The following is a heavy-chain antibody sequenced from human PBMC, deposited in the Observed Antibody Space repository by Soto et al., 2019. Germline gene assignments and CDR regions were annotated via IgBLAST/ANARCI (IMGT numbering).Heavy chain of an antibody. CDR1: GYTFNKYP. Sequence: GASVKVSCKTSGYTFNKYPIHWVRQAPGQGLEWMGWINPGNGDTGYSQKFQDRVTITRDTSASTAYMELSSLRSEDTAVYYCARVKYDFWSGYSFDYWGQGTLVTVSS. CDR2: INPGNGDT. CDR3: ARVKYDFWSGYSFDY. V-gene: IGHV1-3*01. D-gene: IGHD3-3*01. J-gene: IGHJ4*02.